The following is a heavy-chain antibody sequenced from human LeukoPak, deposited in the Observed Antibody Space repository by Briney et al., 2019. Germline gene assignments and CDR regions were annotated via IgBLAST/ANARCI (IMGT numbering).Heavy chain of an antibody. J-gene: IGHJ4*02. CDR1: GGSITSSSYY. Sequence: SETLSLTCTVSGGSITSSSYYWGWIRQPPGKGLEWIGSVRYSGTTYYNPSLKSRVTISVDTFKNQFSLKLSSVTAADTAVYYCARDEAGPFDYWGQGTLVTVSS. D-gene: IGHD6-19*01. CDR3: ARDEAGPFDY. CDR2: VRYSGTT. V-gene: IGHV4-39*07.